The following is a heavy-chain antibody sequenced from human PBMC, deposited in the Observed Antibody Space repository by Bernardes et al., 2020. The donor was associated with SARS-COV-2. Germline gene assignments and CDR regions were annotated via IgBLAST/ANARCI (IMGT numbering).Heavy chain of an antibody. J-gene: IGHJ4*02. CDR3: ARDPLWSCYPRYHFDD. V-gene: IGHV1-18*04. D-gene: IGHD3-3*01. CDR1: GYTFTSYG. Sequence: ASVKVSCKASGYTFTSYGISWVRQAPGQGLEWMGWISAYNGNTNYVQKLQGRVTMTTDTSTSTAYMELRSLRSDDTAVYYCARDPLWSCYPRYHFDDWGQGTLVTVAS. CDR2: ISAYNGNT.